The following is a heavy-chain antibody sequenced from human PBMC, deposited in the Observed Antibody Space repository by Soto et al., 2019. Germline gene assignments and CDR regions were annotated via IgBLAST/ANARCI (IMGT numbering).Heavy chain of an antibody. CDR3: ARHGRSRGSVEWLEADP. V-gene: IGHV4-39*01. J-gene: IGHJ5*02. CDR1: GGSISSSIYY. D-gene: IGHD3-3*01. CDR2: VFHSGST. Sequence: KQSQTLSLTCTVSGGSISSSIYYWGWIRQPPGKGLEWIGNVFHSGSTYYNPSLKSRVTISVDTSKNQFSLKLSSVTAADSAVYYCARHGRSRGSVEWLEADPWGQGTLVTVSS.